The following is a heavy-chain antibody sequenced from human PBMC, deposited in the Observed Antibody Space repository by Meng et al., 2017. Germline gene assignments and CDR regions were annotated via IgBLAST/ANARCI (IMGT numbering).Heavy chain of an antibody. J-gene: IGHJ2*01. CDR1: GGTFSSYT. V-gene: IGHV1-69*02. CDR2: IIPILGIA. D-gene: IGHD3-22*01. Sequence: QVQLVQSGAEVKNPGSSVKVSCKASGGTFSSYTISWVRQAPGQGLEWMGRIIPILGIANYAQKFQGRVTITADKSTSTAYMELSSLRSEDTAVYYCASRVAYYYDSSGYYKNWYFDLWGRGTLVTVSS. CDR3: ASRVAYYYDSSGYYKNWYFDL.